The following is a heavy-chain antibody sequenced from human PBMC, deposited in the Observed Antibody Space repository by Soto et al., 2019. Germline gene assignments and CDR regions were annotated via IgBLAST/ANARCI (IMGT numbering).Heavy chain of an antibody. Sequence: GGSLRLSCAASGFTFSGSAMHWVRQASGKGLEWVGRIRSKVNSYATAYAASVKGRFTISRDDSKNTAYLQMNSLKTEDTAMYYCTRSPYYYDSSGYDYWGQGTLVTVSS. CDR1: GFTFSGSA. D-gene: IGHD3-22*01. V-gene: IGHV3-73*01. CDR3: TRSPYYYDSSGYDY. J-gene: IGHJ4*02. CDR2: IRSKVNSYAT.